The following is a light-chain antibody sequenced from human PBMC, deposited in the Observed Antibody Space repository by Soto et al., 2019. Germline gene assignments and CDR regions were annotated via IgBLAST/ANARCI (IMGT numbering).Light chain of an antibody. J-gene: IGKJ5*01. CDR3: QQRNTWPPVT. Sequence: VLTKSPATLSLSPWERATLSCRASQSIRTSLAWYQQKPGQAPRLVLYGAFKRATGIPARFSGSGSGADFTLTIRSLEPEDFAIYYCQQRNTWPPVTFGQGTRLEIK. CDR1: QSIRTS. V-gene: IGKV3-11*01. CDR2: GAF.